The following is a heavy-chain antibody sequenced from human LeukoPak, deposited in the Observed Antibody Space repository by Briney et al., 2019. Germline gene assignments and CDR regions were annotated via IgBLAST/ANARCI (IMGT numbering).Heavy chain of an antibody. CDR2: ISGTSSYR. J-gene: IGHJ5*02. V-gene: IGHV3-21*01. CDR3: ARDASPYDSINWFDP. CDR1: GFTFSRYT. D-gene: IGHD3-3*01. Sequence: GGSLRLSCAASGFTFSRYTMNWVRQVPGKGLEWVSSISGTSSYRYYAESVKGRFSISRDDATNSVYLQMNSLRVEDTAVFYCARDASPYDSINWFDPWGQGTLVTVSS.